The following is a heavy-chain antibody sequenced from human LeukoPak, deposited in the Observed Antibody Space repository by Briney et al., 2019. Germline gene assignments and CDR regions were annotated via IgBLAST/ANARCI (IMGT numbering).Heavy chain of an antibody. CDR3: ASIPYRHYYDSSESY. J-gene: IGHJ4*02. CDR1: GFTFSSYA. CDR2: ISSSGSTI. D-gene: IGHD3-22*01. Sequence: PGGSLRLSCAASGFTFSSYAMNWVRQAPGKGLEWVSYISSSGSTIYYADSVKGRFTISRDNAKNSLYLQMNSLRAEDTAVYYCASIPYRHYYDSSESYWGQGTLVTVSS. V-gene: IGHV3-48*03.